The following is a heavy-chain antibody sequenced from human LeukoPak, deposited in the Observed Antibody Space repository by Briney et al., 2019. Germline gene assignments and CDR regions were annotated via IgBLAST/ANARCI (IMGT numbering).Heavy chain of an antibody. CDR2: IYTSGST. J-gene: IGHJ4*02. CDR1: GGSISSYY. Sequence: SETLSLTCTVSGGSISSYYWSWIRQPAGKGLEWIGRIYTSGSTNYNPSLKSRVTMSVDTSKNQFSLKLSSVTAADTAVYYCASTRIAAAGTGDYFDYWGQGTLVTVSS. V-gene: IGHV4-4*07. CDR3: ASTRIAAAGTGDYFDY. D-gene: IGHD6-13*01.